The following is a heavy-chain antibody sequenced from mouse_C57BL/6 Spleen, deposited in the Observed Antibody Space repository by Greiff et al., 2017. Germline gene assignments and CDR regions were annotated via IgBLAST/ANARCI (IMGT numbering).Heavy chain of an antibody. D-gene: IGHD1-1*01. CDR1: GYTFTSYW. CDR3: ARQGTTVVDY. V-gene: IGHV1-52*01. CDR2: IDPSDSET. J-gene: IGHJ2*01. Sequence: QVQLQQPGAELVRPGSSVTLSCKASGYTFTSYWMHWVKQRPIQGLEWIGNIDPSDSETNYNQKFKDKATLTVDKSSSTAYMQLSSLTAEDSAVYYCARQGTTVVDYWGQGTTLTVSS.